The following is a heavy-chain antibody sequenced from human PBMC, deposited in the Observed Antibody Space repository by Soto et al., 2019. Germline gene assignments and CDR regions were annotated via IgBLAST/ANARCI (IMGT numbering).Heavy chain of an antibody. CDR2: INHSGST. Sequence: QVQLQQRGAGLLKPSETLSLTCAVYGGSFSGYYWSWIRQPPGKGLEWIGEINHSGSTNYNPSLKSRVTISVDTSKNQFSLKLSSVTAADTAVYYCARGRRVYAMRGYYYYMDVWGKGTTVTVSS. V-gene: IGHV4-34*01. CDR1: GGSFSGYY. CDR3: ARGRRVYAMRGYYYYMDV. D-gene: IGHD2-8*01. J-gene: IGHJ6*03.